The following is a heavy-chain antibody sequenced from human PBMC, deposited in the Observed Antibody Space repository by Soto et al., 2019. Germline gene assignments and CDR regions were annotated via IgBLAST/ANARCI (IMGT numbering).Heavy chain of an antibody. J-gene: IGHJ6*02. CDR3: AIWCYWNPLYYHAMDV. D-gene: IGHD1-1*01. CDR2: MNPNSRNT. Sequence: ASVKVSCKASGYTFTTYDINWVRQATGQGLEWMGWMNPNSRNTGYAQKFQGRVTMTSNTSISTAYMELSSLTSDDTATYYCAIWCYWNPLYYHAMDVWGQATKVTVSS. CDR1: GYTFTTYD. V-gene: IGHV1-8*01.